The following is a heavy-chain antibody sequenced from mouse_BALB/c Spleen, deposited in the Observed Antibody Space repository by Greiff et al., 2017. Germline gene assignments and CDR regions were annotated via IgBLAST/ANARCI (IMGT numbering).Heavy chain of an antibody. CDR3: ARKELLRYFDY. CDR1: GFTFSSYA. D-gene: IGHD1-1*01. V-gene: IGHV5-9-4*01. J-gene: IGHJ2*01. Sequence: EVMLVESGGGLVKPGGSLKLSCAASGFTFSSYAMSWVRQSPEKRLEWVAEISSGGSYTYYPDTVTGRFTISRDNAKNTLYLEMSSLRSEDTAMYYCARKELLRYFDYWGQGTTLTVSS. CDR2: ISSGGSYT.